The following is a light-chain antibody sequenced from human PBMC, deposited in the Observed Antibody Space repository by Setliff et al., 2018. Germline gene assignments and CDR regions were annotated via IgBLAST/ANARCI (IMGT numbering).Light chain of an antibody. J-gene: IGLJ1*01. V-gene: IGLV2-14*03. CDR1: SSDVGSYDL. CDR3: NAYTSGTTDV. Sequence: QSALTQPASVSGSPGQSITISCSGTSSDVGSYDLVSWYQQHPGKAPKLIIYAVSDRPSGVSSRFSGSKSGNTASLTISGLQTEDEADYYCNAYTSGTTDVFGTGTKVTVL. CDR2: AVS.